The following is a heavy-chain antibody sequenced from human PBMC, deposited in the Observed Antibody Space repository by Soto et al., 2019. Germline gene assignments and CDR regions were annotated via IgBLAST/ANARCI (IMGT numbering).Heavy chain of an antibody. V-gene: IGHV3-53*01. J-gene: IGHJ4*02. D-gene: IGHD1-26*01. CDR2: LYSVGST. Sequence: EVQVVESGGGLIQPGGSLRLSCAVSGFSVSNNYMGWVRLAPGKGLEWVSFLYSVGSTYYTDSVKGRFTISRDTSQNTVHLQMNSLRAEDTAVYYCARARPPGWEIRGGYFDSWGQGTLVTVSS. CDR3: ARARPPGWEIRGGYFDS. CDR1: GFSVSNNY.